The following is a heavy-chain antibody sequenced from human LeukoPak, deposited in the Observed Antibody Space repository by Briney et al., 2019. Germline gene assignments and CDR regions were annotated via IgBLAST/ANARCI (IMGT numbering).Heavy chain of an antibody. J-gene: IGHJ4*02. V-gene: IGHV1-2*02. CDR3: ARDTSTVTTPYFDY. D-gene: IGHD4-17*01. CDR1: GYTFTHYY. Sequence: ASVKVSCKASGYTFTHYYMHWVRQAPGQGLEWMGWINPNSGGTNYAQKFQGRVTVTRDTSITTAYMELSRLISDDTAVYYCARDTSTVTTPYFDYWGQGTLVTVSS. CDR2: INPNSGGT.